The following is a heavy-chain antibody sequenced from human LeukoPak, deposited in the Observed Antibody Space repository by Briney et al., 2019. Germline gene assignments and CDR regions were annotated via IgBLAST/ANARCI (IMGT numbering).Heavy chain of an antibody. V-gene: IGHV5-51*01. J-gene: IGHJ4*02. CDR3: ARQDTSSWYKDY. D-gene: IGHD6-13*01. CDR2: IYPGESDT. Sequence: GGXLKISCKGSGYHFVNYWIGGGRQRTGKGLEGMGIIYPGESDTKYSPSFQGHVTISADKSISTAYLQWSILKASDTAIYYCARQDTSSWYKDYWGQGTLVTVSS. CDR1: GYHFVNYW.